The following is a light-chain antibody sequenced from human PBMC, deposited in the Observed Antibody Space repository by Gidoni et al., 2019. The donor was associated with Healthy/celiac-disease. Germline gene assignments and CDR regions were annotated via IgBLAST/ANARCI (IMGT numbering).Light chain of an antibody. CDR1: QSVSSI. V-gene: IGKV3-15*01. J-gene: IGKJ2*01. Sequence: EIVMTQSPSTLSVSPEERATLSCRASQSVSSILACYQQRPAQTPRLLIYSAYTMATVSPARFSVSVSGTEFTLTISSLRSEEFAVYYCQQYNNWPYTFGQGTKLEIK. CDR2: SAY. CDR3: QQYNNWPYT.